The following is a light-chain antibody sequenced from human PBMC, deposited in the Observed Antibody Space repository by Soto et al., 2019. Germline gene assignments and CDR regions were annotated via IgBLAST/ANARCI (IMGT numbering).Light chain of an antibody. J-gene: IGLJ1*01. CDR2: EVT. CDR3: SSYAGSNNV. V-gene: IGLV2-8*01. Sequence: QSVLTQPPSASGFPGQSVTISCTGTSSDVGYYDYVSWYQQHPGKAPKLVIYEVTKRPSGVPDRVSASKSGNTASLTVSGLQAEDEADYYCSSYAGSNNVFGTGTKVTVL. CDR1: SSDVGYYDY.